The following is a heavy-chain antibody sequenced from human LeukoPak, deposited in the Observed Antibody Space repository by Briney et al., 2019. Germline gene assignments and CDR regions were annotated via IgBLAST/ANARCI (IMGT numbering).Heavy chain of an antibody. CDR1: GFTFSSYA. Sequence: GGPLRLSCAASGFTFSSYARHGVGQAPGKGLEWVAVISYDGSNKYYADSVKGRFTISRDNSKNTLYLQMNSLRAEDTAVYYCARSVAAAENIWGQGTLVTVSS. V-gene: IGHV3-30*04. J-gene: IGHJ4*02. D-gene: IGHD6-13*01. CDR2: ISYDGSNK. CDR3: ARSVAAAENI.